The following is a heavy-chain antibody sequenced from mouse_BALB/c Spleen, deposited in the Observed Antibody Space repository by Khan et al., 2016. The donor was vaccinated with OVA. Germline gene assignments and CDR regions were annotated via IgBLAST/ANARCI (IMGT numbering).Heavy chain of an antibody. CDR1: GYSFTLYY. Sequence: EVQLQESGPDLVKPGASVKISCKASGYSFTLYYMTWVKQSHGKSLEWIGRVNPNTGGSDYNQEFKGKAILTVDKSSNTAYMELHSLTSEDSAVYYCARGYDFFAYWGQGNLVTVSA. D-gene: IGHD2-14*01. J-gene: IGHJ3*01. CDR2: VNPNTGGS. V-gene: IGHV1-26*01. CDR3: ARGYDFFAY.